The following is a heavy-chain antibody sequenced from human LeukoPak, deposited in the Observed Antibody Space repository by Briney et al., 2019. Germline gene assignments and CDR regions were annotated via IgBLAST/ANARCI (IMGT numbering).Heavy chain of an antibody. Sequence: PSETLSLTCTVSGGSISSGSYYWSWIRQPAGKGLEWIGRIYTSGSTNYNPSLKSRVTISVDTSKNQFSLKLSSVTAADTAVYYCAREGYDFWSGYYWYFDLWGRGTLVTVSS. J-gene: IGHJ2*01. CDR1: GGSISSGSYY. V-gene: IGHV4-61*02. D-gene: IGHD3-3*01. CDR2: IYTSGST. CDR3: AREGYDFWSGYYWYFDL.